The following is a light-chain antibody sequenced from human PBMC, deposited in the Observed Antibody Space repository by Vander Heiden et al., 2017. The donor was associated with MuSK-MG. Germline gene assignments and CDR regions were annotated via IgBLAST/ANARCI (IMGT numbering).Light chain of an antibody. CDR3: CSYAGSSTLV. CDR2: EVS. CDR1: SSDVGSYNL. Sequence: QSALTQPASVSGSPGQSITISCTGTSSDVGSYNLVSWYQQHPGKAPILMIYEVSKRPSGVSNRFSGSKSGNTASLTISGLQAEDEADYYCCSYAGSSTLVFGGGTKL. V-gene: IGLV2-23*02. J-gene: IGLJ2*01.